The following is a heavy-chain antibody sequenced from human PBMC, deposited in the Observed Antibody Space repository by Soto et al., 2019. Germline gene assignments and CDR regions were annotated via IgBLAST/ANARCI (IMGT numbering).Heavy chain of an antibody. CDR2: IYYSGST. CDR1: GGSISSGGYY. D-gene: IGHD4-17*01. V-gene: IGHV4-31*03. Sequence: SETLSLTCTVSGGSISSGGYYWSWIRQHPGKGLEWIAYIYYSGSTYYNPSLKSRVTISVDTSKNQFSLKLSSVTAADTAVYYCARTMTTVVTPCFWFDPWGQGTLVTVSS. J-gene: IGHJ5*02. CDR3: ARTMTTVVTPCFWFDP.